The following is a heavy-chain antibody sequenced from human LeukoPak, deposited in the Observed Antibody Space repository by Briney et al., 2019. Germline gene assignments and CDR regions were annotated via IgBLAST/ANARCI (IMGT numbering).Heavy chain of an antibody. CDR1: GYTFTSFG. CDR2: ISAYNGNT. V-gene: IGHV1-18*01. D-gene: IGHD3-10*01. J-gene: IGHJ4*02. CDR3: ARDHSYGSGSQD. Sequence: ASVKVSCKTSGYTFTSFGVSWVRQAPGQGLEWMGWISAYNGNTNYAQKLQGRVTMTTDTSTSTAYMELRSLRSDDTAVYYCARDHSYGSGSQDWGQGTLVTVSS.